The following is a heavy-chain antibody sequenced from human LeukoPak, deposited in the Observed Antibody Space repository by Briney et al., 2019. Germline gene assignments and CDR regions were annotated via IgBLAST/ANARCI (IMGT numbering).Heavy chain of an antibody. D-gene: IGHD3-22*01. J-gene: IGHJ4*02. CDR3: ARYYYDSSGYPSPLDY. CDR1: GYTFTSYD. V-gene: IGHV1-8*01. Sequence: GASVKVSCKASGYTFTSYDINWVRQATGQGLEWMGWMNPNSGNTGYAQKFQGRVTMTRDMSTSTVYMELSSLRSEDTAVYYCARYYYDSSGYPSPLDYWGQGTLVTVSS. CDR2: MNPNSGNT.